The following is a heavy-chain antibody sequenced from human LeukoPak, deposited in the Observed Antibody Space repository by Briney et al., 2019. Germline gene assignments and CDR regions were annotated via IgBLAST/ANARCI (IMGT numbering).Heavy chain of an antibody. V-gene: IGHV1-69*05. D-gene: IGHD2-2*02. CDR1: GGTFSSYA. CDR2: IIPIFGTA. Sequence: ASVKVSCKASGGTFSSYAISWVRQAPGQGLEWMGGIIPIFGTANYAQKFQGRVTITTDESTSTAYMELSSLRSEDTAVYYCAIGYCSSTSCYTPKYHYFDYWGQGTLVTVSS. J-gene: IGHJ4*02. CDR3: AIGYCSSTSCYTPKYHYFDY.